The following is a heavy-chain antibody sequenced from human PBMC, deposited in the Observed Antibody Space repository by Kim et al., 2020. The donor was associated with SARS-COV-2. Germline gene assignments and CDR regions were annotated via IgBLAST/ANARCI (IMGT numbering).Heavy chain of an antibody. V-gene: IGHV2-5*01. Sequence: PSLKSRLTITKDTSKNQVVLTMTNMDPVDTATYYCAHRQLRYFDWVLFDYWGQGTLVTVSS. J-gene: IGHJ4*02. CDR3: AHRQLRYFDWVLFDY. D-gene: IGHD3-9*01.